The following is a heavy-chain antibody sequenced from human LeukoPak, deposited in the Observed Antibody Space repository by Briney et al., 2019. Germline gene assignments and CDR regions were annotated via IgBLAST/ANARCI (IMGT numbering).Heavy chain of an antibody. V-gene: IGHV4-61*02. J-gene: IGHJ6*03. CDR3: ARLTQSDYYYYMDV. CDR2: IYTSGST. D-gene: IGHD5-24*01. Sequence: SETLSLTCTVSGGSISSGSYYWSWIRQPAGKGLEWIGRIYTSGSTNYNPSLKSRVTIPVDTSKNQFSLKLSSVTAADTAVYYCARLTQSDYYYYMDVWGKGTTVTVSS. CDR1: GGSISSGSYY.